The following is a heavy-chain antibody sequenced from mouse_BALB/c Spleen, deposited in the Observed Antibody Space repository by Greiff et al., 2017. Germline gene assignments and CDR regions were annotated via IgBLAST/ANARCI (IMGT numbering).Heavy chain of an antibody. J-gene: IGHJ4*01. CDR1: GFTFSSYT. Sequence: EVQRVESGGGLVQPGGSLKLSCSASGFTFSSYTMSWVRQTPEKRLEWVAYISNGGGSTYYPDTVKGRFTISRDNAKNTLYLQMSSLKSEDTAMYYCASGYGNYVGAMDYWGQGTSVTVSS. CDR3: ASGYGNYVGAMDY. V-gene: IGHV5-12-2*01. CDR2: ISNGGGST. D-gene: IGHD2-10*02.